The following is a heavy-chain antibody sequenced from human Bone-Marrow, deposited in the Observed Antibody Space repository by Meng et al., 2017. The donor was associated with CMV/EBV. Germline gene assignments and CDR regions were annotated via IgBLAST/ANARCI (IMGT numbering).Heavy chain of an antibody. Sequence: GESLKTSCAASGFTFSDYYMSWIRPAPGKGLEWVSYISSSGSTIYYADSVKGRFTISRDNAKNSLYLQMNSLRAEDTAVYYCEREAAGAFDIWGQGTMVTVSS. V-gene: IGHV3-11*01. J-gene: IGHJ3*02. CDR1: GFTFSDYY. CDR2: ISSSGSTI. CDR3: EREAAGAFDI. D-gene: IGHD6-25*01.